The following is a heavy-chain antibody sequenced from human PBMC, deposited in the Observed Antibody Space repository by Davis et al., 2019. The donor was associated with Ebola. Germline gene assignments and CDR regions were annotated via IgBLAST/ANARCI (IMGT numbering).Heavy chain of an antibody. CDR1: GVSITRYY. CDR3: ARQQRVDIEGVGIDP. Sequence: SETLSLTCTVSGVSITRYYWSWIRQSPGKGLEWITYINNSGSTKYNPSLKSRLTISVDTSKNQVSLRLTSVTAADTAVYYCARQQRVDIEGVGIDPWGQGILVTVSS. V-gene: IGHV4-59*01. CDR2: INNSGST. D-gene: IGHD3-16*02. J-gene: IGHJ5*02.